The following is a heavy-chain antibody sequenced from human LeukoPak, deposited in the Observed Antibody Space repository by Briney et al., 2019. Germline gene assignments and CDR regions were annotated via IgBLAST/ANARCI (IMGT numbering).Heavy chain of an antibody. V-gene: IGHV3-48*01. D-gene: IGHD3-10*01. CDR2: IGSSSSSTI. Sequence: PGGSLRLSCAASGFTFSSYSMNWVRQAPGKGLEWVSYIGSSSSSTIYYADSVKGRFTISRDNAKNSLYLQMNSLTAEDTAVYYCARDVTMVRGIFDIWGQGTMVTVSS. CDR3: ARDVTMVRGIFDI. CDR1: GFTFSSYS. J-gene: IGHJ3*02.